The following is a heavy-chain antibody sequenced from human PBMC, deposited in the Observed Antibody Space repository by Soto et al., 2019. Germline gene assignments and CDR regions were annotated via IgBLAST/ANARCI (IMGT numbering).Heavy chain of an antibody. D-gene: IGHD3-10*01. V-gene: IGHV3-23*01. Sequence: EVQLLESGGGLVQPGGSLRLSCAASGFSFSNYAMSWVRQAPGKGLEWVSGISGSGASTYYADSVKGRFTISRDNSKNTLYLQMTSLRAEDTAVYYCAKDRALWFGEIEYWGQGTLVTVSS. CDR1: GFSFSNYA. CDR3: AKDRALWFGEIEY. CDR2: ISGSGAST. J-gene: IGHJ4*02.